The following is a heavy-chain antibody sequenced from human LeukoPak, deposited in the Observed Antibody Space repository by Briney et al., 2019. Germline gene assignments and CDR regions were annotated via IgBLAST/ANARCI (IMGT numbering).Heavy chain of an antibody. CDR1: GFTFSNAW. CDR2: IKSKTDGGTT. J-gene: IGHJ4*02. CDR3: AKPLKTHSSGLTH. D-gene: IGHD6-19*01. Sequence: GGSLRLSCAASGFTFSNAWMSWVRQAPGKGLEWVGRIKSKTDGGTTDYAAPVKGRFTISRDNSKNTLYLQMNSLRAEDTAVYYCAKPLKTHSSGLTHWGQGTLVTVSS. V-gene: IGHV3-15*01.